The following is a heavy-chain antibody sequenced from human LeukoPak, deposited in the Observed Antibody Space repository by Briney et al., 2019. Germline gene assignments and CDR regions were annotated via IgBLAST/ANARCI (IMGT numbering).Heavy chain of an antibody. J-gene: IGHJ4*02. V-gene: IGHV3-23*01. CDR2: ISGSGGTT. CDR1: GLTFSSYA. CDR3: AKDRGMFLVGYLDY. Sequence: GGSLRLSCAASGLTFSSYAMSWVRQAPGKGLEWVSAISGSGGTTYYADSVKGRFTISRDNSKNTLYLQMNSLRAEDTAVYYCAKDRGMFLVGYLDYWGQGTLVTVSS. D-gene: IGHD2-15*01.